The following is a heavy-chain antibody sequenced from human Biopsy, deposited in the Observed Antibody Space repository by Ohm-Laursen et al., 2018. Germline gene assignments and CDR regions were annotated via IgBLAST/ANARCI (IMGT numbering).Heavy chain of an antibody. CDR3: AKSGYSSEYDSSGEFDS. CDR1: GFSVSSYD. D-gene: IGHD3-22*01. Sequence: SLRLSCAASGFSVSSYDMNWVRQAPGKGLEWVSAISGSRGGTYYAESVKGRFTVSRDNSQNSLFLQMNSLRADDTAVYYCAKSGYSSEYDSSGEFDSWGQGTLVSVSS. CDR2: ISGSRGGT. J-gene: IGHJ4*02. V-gene: IGHV3-23*01.